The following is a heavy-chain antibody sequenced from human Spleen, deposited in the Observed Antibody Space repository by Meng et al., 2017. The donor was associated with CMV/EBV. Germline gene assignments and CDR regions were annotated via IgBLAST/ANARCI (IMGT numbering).Heavy chain of an antibody. D-gene: IGHD3-10*01. CDR2: ISGSGVTM. Sequence: GESLKISCAASGFTFSNYGMHWVRQVRQAPGKGLEWVSFISGSGVTMYYVDSVKGRFTISRDNAKNSLYLQMNSLRAEDTAIYYCARGADLLLWFGESPQDYWGQGTLVTVSS. V-gene: IGHV3-48*04. CDR1: GFTFSNYG. J-gene: IGHJ4*02. CDR3: ARGADLLLWFGESPQDY.